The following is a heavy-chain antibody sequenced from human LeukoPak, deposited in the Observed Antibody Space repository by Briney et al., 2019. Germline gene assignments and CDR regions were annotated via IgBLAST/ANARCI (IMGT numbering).Heavy chain of an antibody. J-gene: IGHJ3*02. V-gene: IGHV4-34*01. CDR1: GGSFSGYY. CDR2: INHSGST. CDR3: AREPYAFDI. Sequence: SETLSLTXAVYGGSFSGYYWSWICQSPGKGLEWIGEINHSGSTNYNPSLKSRVTITVDTSKNQFSLKLSSVTAADTAVYYCAREPYAFDIWGRGTMVTVSS.